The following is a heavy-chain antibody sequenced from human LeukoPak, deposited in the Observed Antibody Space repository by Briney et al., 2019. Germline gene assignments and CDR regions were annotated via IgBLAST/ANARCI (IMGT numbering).Heavy chain of an antibody. V-gene: IGHV3-23*01. CDR1: GFTFSSYA. Sequence: PGGSLRLSCAASGFTFSSYAMSWVRQAPGKGLEWVSLITGNGGTTHYADSVKGRFTISRDNSKNTLYLQMNSLRAEDTAVYYCAIDYDSSGSYFDYWGQGTLVTVSS. J-gene: IGHJ4*02. CDR2: ITGNGGTT. CDR3: AIDYDSSGSYFDY. D-gene: IGHD3-22*01.